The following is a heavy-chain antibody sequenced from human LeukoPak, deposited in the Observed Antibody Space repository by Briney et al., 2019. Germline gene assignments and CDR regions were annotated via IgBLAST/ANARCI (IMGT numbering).Heavy chain of an antibody. V-gene: IGHV4-59*01. Sequence: SETLSLTCTVSGGSISSYYWSWIRQPPGKGLGWIGYIYYSGSTNYNPSLKSRVTISVDTSKNQFSLKLSSVTAADTAVYYCARGTYPEYFQHWGQGTLVTVSS. D-gene: IGHD2-8*01. CDR3: ARGTYPEYFQH. J-gene: IGHJ1*01. CDR1: GGSISSYY. CDR2: IYYSGST.